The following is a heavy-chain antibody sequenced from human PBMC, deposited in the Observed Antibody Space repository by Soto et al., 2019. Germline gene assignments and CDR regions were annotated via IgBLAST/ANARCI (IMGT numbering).Heavy chain of an antibody. Sequence: SETLSLTCTVSGGSISSGGYYWSWIRQHPGKGLEWIGYISYRGSAYYSPSLKSRVTISVDTSKNQFPLKVNSVTAADTAVYYCARRMQNYYTMGVWGQGTTVTVSS. CDR1: GGSISSGGYY. CDR3: ARRMQNYYTMGV. CDR2: ISYRGSA. J-gene: IGHJ6*02. D-gene: IGHD2-15*01. V-gene: IGHV4-31*03.